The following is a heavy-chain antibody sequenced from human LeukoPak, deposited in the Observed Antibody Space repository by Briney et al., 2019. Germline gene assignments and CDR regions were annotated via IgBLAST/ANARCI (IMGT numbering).Heavy chain of an antibody. D-gene: IGHD3-9*01. Sequence: PGGSLRLSCAASGFTVSSNYMSWVRQAPGKGLEWVSVIYSGGSTYYADSVKGRFTISRDNSKKTLYLHMNSLRAEDTAVYYCARRTILTAPLDYWGQGTLVTVSP. V-gene: IGHV3-66*01. CDR1: GFTVSSNY. CDR3: ARRTILTAPLDY. CDR2: IYSGGST. J-gene: IGHJ4*02.